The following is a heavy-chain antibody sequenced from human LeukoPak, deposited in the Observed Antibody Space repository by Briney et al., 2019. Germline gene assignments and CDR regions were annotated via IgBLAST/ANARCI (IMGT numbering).Heavy chain of an antibody. CDR3: ARDKVNWYFDL. J-gene: IGHJ2*01. V-gene: IGHV4-59*01. CDR2: IYYSGST. Sequence: SETLSLTCTVSGGSISSYYWSWIRQPPGKGLEWVGYIYYSGSTNYNPSLKSRVTISVDTSKKQFSLKLSSVTAADTAVYCCARDKVNWYFDLWGQGTLVTVSS. CDR1: GGSISSYY.